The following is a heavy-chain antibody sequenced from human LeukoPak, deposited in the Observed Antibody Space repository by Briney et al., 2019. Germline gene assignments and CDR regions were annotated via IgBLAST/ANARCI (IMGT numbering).Heavy chain of an antibody. CDR3: ARECGSGWPYYYYYMDV. CDR2: IYHSGST. V-gene: IGHV4-38-2*02. D-gene: IGHD6-19*01. CDR1: GYSISRGYY. J-gene: IGHJ6*03. Sequence: PSETLSLTCTVSGYSISRGYYWGWIRQPPGKGLEWIGSIYHSGSTYYNPSLKSRVTISVDTSKNQFSLKLSSVTAADTAVYYCARECGSGWPYYYYYMDVWGKGTTVTISS.